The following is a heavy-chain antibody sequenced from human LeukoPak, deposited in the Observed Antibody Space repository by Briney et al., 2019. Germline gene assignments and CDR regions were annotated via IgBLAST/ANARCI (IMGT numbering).Heavy chain of an antibody. CDR2: IYYSGST. Sequence: PSETLPLTCTVSGGSISSSNYYWGWIRQPPGKGLEWIGTIYYSGSTYYNPSLKSRITISVDTSKNQFSLKMRSVTAADTAVYYCARPTSKLGSFDYWGQGTLVTVSS. J-gene: IGHJ4*02. V-gene: IGHV4-39*01. D-gene: IGHD2/OR15-2a*01. CDR3: ARPTSKLGSFDY. CDR1: GGSISSSNYY.